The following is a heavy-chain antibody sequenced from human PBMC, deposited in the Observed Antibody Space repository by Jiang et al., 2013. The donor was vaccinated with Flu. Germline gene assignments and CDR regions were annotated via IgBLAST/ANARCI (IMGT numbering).Heavy chain of an antibody. Sequence: QAPGKGLEWVAVISYDGSNKYYADSVKGRFTISRDNSKNTLYLQMNSLRAEDTAVYYCARDISRYCSSTSCYANLFDYWGQGTLVTVSS. J-gene: IGHJ4*02. CDR3: ARDISRYCSSTSCYANLFDY. V-gene: IGHV3-30-3*01. D-gene: IGHD2-2*01. CDR2: ISYDGSNK.